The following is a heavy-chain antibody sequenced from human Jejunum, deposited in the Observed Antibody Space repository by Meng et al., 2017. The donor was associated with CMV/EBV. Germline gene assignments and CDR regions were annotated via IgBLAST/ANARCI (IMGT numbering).Heavy chain of an antibody. D-gene: IGHD3-22*01. CDR1: GDSINGYY. J-gene: IGHJ4*02. V-gene: IGHV4-30-4*05. Sequence: SGDSINGYYWSWFRQHPGKGLQWIGYIYYSGSTYYNPSLKSRVTISVDTSKNQFSLNLNLVTAADTAMYYCARGHVIGHYIPLVDFWGQGTLVTVSS. CDR2: IYYSGST. CDR3: ARGHVIGHYIPLVDF.